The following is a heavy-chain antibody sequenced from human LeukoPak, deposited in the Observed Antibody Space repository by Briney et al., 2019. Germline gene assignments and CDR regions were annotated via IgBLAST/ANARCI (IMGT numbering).Heavy chain of an antibody. D-gene: IGHD3-3*01. CDR1: GYTFTSYD. CDR3: ARGLSYYDFWSGYYNYYYYMDV. Sequence: RASVKVSCKASGYTFTSYDINWVRQATGQGLEWMGWMNPNSGNTGYAQKFQGRVTMTRNTSISTANMELSSLRSEDTAVYYCARGLSYYDFWSGYYNYYYYMDVWGKGTTVIVSS. V-gene: IGHV1-8*01. J-gene: IGHJ6*03. CDR2: MNPNSGNT.